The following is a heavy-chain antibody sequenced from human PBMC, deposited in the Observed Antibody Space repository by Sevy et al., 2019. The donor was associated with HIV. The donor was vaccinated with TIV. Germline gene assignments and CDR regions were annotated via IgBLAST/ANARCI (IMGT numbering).Heavy chain of an antibody. CDR1: GVTFSNYA. CDR3: ARDSLYSTNWAFDY. CDR2: IIHMFGTP. D-gene: IGHD6-13*01. Sequence: ASVKVSCKASGVTFSNYAISWVRQAPGQGLEWMGGIIHMFGTPSYAQKFQGRVTITADESTSTAYMELTSLRSEDTAVYYCARDSLYSTNWAFDYWGQGTLVTVSS. J-gene: IGHJ4*02. V-gene: IGHV1-69*13.